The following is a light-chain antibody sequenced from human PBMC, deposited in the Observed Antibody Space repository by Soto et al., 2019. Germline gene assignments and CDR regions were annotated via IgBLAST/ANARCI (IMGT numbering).Light chain of an antibody. V-gene: IGLV1-40*01. CDR2: GNS. Sequence: QSVLPQPPSVSGAPGQRVTISCTGSSSNIGAGYDVHWYQQLPGTAPKLLIYGNSNRPSGVPDRFSGSKSGTSASLAISGLQADDEADYYCQSYDSSLSEGVFGGGTKLTVL. J-gene: IGLJ2*01. CDR3: QSYDSSLSEGV. CDR1: SSNIGAGYD.